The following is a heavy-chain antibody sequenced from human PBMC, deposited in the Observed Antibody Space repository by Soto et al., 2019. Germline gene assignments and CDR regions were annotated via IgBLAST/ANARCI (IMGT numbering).Heavy chain of an antibody. Sequence: QVQLQQWGAGLLKPSETLSLTCAISGGSFSGYYWSWIRQPPGKGLEWIGEINHDGITNYNPSLQSRVTISLDTSKNQFSLKLTSVTAADTAVYYCAGRYCTGGSCYRPWGQGTLVTVSS. D-gene: IGHD2-15*01. CDR1: GGSFSGYY. V-gene: IGHV4-34*01. J-gene: IGHJ4*02. CDR2: INHDGIT. CDR3: AGRYCTGGSCYRP.